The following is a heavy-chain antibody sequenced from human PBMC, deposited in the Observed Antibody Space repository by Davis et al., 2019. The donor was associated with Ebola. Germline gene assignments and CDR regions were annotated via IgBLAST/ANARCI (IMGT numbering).Heavy chain of an antibody. CDR1: GDSVSSGG. J-gene: IGHJ6*04. Sequence: HSQTLSLTCAISGDSVSSGGWNWIRQSPSRGLEWLGRTYYTSKWNSDFADSVKSRININPDTSNNQLSLQLNSVTPEDTAVYYCARGWLGGGMDVWGEGTTVTVSS. CDR2: TYYTSKWNS. CDR3: ARGWLGGGMDV. D-gene: IGHD3-10*01. V-gene: IGHV6-1*01.